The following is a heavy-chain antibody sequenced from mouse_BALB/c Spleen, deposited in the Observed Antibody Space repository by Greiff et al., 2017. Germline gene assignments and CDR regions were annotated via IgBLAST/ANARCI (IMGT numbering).Heavy chain of an antibody. CDR3: ARKGEAYGNYVLFAY. D-gene: IGHD2-10*02. CDR2: INPYNDGT. CDR1: GYTFTSYV. J-gene: IGHJ3*01. V-gene: IGHV1-14*01. Sequence: EVQLVESGPELVKPGASVKMSCKASGYTFTSYVMHWVKQKPGQGLEWIGYINPYNDGTKYNEKFKGKATLTSDKSSSTAYMELSSLTSEDSAVYYCARKGEAYGNYVLFAYWGQGTLVTVSA.